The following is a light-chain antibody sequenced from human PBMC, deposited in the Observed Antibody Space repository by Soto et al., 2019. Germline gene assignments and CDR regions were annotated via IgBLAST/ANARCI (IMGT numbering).Light chain of an antibody. CDR2: AAS. V-gene: IGKV1-27*01. CDR3: QKYDRAPPT. CDR1: QDISSY. Sequence: DIQMTQKPSSLSASVGDRVTITFRASQDISSYLAWYQQKPGKVPKLLIYAASNLQSGVPSRFSGSGSGTDFTLTISSLQPEDFATYYCQKYDRAPPTSAQGTKVDIK. J-gene: IGKJ1*01.